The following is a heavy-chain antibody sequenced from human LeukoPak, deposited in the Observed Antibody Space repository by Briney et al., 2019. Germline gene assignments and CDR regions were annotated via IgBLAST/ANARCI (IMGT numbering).Heavy chain of an antibody. J-gene: IGHJ3*02. CDR2: ISSSSSYI. CDR3: ASKAGYSSSWYDAFDI. Sequence: GGSLRRSCAASGFTFSSYSMNWVRQAPGKGLEWVSSISSSSSYIYYADSVKGRFTISRDNAKNSLYLQMNSLRAEDTAVYYCASKAGYSSSWYDAFDIWGQGTMVTVSS. V-gene: IGHV3-21*01. CDR1: GFTFSSYS. D-gene: IGHD6-13*01.